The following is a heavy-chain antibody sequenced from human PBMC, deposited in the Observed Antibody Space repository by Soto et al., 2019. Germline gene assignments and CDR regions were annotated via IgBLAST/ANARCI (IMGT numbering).Heavy chain of an antibody. CDR3: ARGPPVVVVTAMGGAFDS. V-gene: IGHV4-59*06. J-gene: IGHJ3*02. Sequence: QVQLQESGPGLVKPSETLSLTCTVSGGSISSYYWSWIRQPAGKGLEWIGYIYYRGSTYYNPSLKSRVTISVDTSKNQFSLKLSSVTAADTAVYYCARGPPVVVVTAMGGAFDSWGQGTMVTVSS. CDR2: IYYRGST. D-gene: IGHD2-21*02. CDR1: GGSISSYY.